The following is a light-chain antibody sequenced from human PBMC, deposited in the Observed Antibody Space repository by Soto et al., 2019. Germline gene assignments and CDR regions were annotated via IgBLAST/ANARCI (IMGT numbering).Light chain of an antibody. J-gene: IGKJ5*01. CDR1: QSVSTY. V-gene: IGKV3-11*01. CDR2: DAS. Sequence: EIVLTQSPGTLSLSPGEGATLSCRASQSVSTYLAWYQQRPGQAPRLLIYDASYRATDIPPRFSGSGSGTDFTLTISSLEPEDFAVYYCQQRRSWPPTITFGQGTRLDIK. CDR3: QQRRSWPPTIT.